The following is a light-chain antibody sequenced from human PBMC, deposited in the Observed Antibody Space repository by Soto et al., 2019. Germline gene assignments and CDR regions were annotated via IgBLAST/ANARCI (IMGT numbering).Light chain of an antibody. CDR2: GAS. V-gene: IGKV3-15*01. CDR1: QSVSSS. Sequence: ESVWTQSPGTLSLSPGERATLSCRASQSVSSSSLAWYQQKPGQAPRLLIFGASTRAPGIPGRFSGSGSGTDFTLTISSLQSEDFAVYHCQHYNNWPITFGQGTRLEI. CDR3: QHYNNWPIT. J-gene: IGKJ5*01.